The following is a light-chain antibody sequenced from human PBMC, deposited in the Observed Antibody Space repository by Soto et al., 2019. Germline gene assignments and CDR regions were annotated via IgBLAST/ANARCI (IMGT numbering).Light chain of an antibody. CDR1: SSTIGANY. Sequence: QSVLTQPPSVSAAPGERVIIFCSGRSSTIGANYVSWYQQFPGTAPILLIYDNHHRPSGIPDRFSGSKSGTSATLVITGLQTGDEADYYCGTWDSNLNNGVVFGGGTKLTVL. V-gene: IGLV1-51*01. J-gene: IGLJ2*01. CDR3: GTWDSNLNNGVV. CDR2: DNH.